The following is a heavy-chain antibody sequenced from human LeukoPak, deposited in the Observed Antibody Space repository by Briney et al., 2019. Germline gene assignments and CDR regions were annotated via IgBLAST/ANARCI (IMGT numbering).Heavy chain of an antibody. Sequence: ASVKVSCKASGYTFTGYYMHWVRQAPGQGPEWMGWINPNSGGTNYAQKFQGRVTMTRDTSISTAYMELSRLRSDDTAVYYCARDPLGVENAFDIWGQGTMVTVSS. CDR3: ARDPLGVENAFDI. CDR1: GYTFTGYY. J-gene: IGHJ3*02. D-gene: IGHD1-26*01. V-gene: IGHV1-2*02. CDR2: INPNSGGT.